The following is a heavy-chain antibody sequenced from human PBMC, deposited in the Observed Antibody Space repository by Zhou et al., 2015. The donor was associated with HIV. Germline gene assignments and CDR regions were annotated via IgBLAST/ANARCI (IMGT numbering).Heavy chain of an antibody. CDR1: GGTFSSYA. V-gene: IGHV1-69*01. J-gene: IGHJ4*02. CDR2: IIPIFGTA. Sequence: QVQLVQSGAEVKKPGSSVKVSCKASGGTFSSYAISWVRQAPGQGLEWMGGIIPIFGTANYAQKFQGRVTITADESTSTAYMELSSLRSEDTAVYYCARVERGYSGYQGGFYFDYWGQGTLVTVSS. D-gene: IGHD5-12*01. CDR3: ARVERGYSGYQGGFYFDY.